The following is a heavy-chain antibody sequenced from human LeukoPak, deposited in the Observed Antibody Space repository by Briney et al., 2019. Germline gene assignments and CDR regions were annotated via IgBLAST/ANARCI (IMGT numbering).Heavy chain of an antibody. V-gene: IGHV3-49*04. Sequence: PGGSLRLSCTASGFTFGDYAMSWVRQAPGKGLEWVGFIRSKAYGGTAEYAASVKGRFTISRDDSKSIAYLQMNSLKTEDTAVYYCTRGAYSSSWSGGYFDYWGRGTLVTVSS. CDR2: IRSKAYGGTA. J-gene: IGHJ4*02. D-gene: IGHD6-13*01. CDR3: TRGAYSSSWSGGYFDY. CDR1: GFTFGDYA.